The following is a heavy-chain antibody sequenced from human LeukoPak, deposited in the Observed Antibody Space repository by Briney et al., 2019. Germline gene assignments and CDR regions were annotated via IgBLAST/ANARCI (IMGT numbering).Heavy chain of an antibody. CDR3: AKGQGYNYGDSIDY. J-gene: IGHJ4*02. CDR1: GFTFNNYA. CDR2: INGGTGSS. V-gene: IGHV3-23*01. D-gene: IGHD5-18*01. Sequence: GGSLRLSCAASGFTFNNYAMTWVRQAPGKGLEWVSVINGGTGSSYYTDSVKGRFTVSRNNSKNTLYLQMNSLRDEDTAVYYCAKGQGYNYGDSIDYWGQGTLVTVSS.